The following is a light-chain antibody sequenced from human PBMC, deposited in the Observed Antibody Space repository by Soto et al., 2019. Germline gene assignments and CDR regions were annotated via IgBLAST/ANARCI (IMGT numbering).Light chain of an antibody. V-gene: IGLV2-11*01. CDR3: CSYAHTSRV. Sequence: QSALTQPRSVSGSPGQSVTFSCTGTSGDIGAYNYVSWYQFHPGKAPKMIIYDVNKRPLGVPDRFSGSKSGNTASLTISWLQAEDEADYYCCSYAHTSRVFGGGTKLTVL. CDR1: SGDIGAYNY. CDR2: DVN. J-gene: IGLJ3*02.